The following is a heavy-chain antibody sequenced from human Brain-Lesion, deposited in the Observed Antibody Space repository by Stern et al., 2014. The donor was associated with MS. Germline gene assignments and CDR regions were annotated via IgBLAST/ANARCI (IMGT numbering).Heavy chain of an antibody. Sequence: EVQLVESGGGLVKSGGSLRLSCAASGFTFSQAWMGWVRQVPGKGLEWVGHIKSRTDGGTANYAASVKDRFTVSRDNSANMLCLQMNSLTIEDTAVYYCVAGAQLWLWGQGTLVTVSS. CDR2: IKSRTDGGTA. CDR3: VAGAQLWL. J-gene: IGHJ4*02. CDR1: GFTFSQAW. V-gene: IGHV3-15*01. D-gene: IGHD1-1*01.